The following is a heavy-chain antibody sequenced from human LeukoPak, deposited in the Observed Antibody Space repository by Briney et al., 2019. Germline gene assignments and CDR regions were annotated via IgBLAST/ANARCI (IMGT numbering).Heavy chain of an antibody. CDR2: ISGRSYSM. J-gene: IGHJ4*02. CDR1: GFSFNESY. Sequence: PGGSLRLSCGASGFSFNESYMTWIRQAPGKGLEWVAYISGRSYSMYYADSVKGRFTISRDNARNSLYLHMNSLRADDTAVYYCARGKRQFDSWGQGTLVTVSS. V-gene: IGHV3-11*01. CDR3: ARGKRQFDS.